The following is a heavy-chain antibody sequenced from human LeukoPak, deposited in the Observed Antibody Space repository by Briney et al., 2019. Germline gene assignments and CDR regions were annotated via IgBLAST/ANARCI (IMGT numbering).Heavy chain of an antibody. CDR2: IYSGGTT. Sequence: GGSLRLSCAASGFTVTSNYMSWVRQAPGKGLEWVSIIYSGGTTFYADSVRGRFTISRHNSKNTLYLQMNSLRAEDTAVYFCATLGSIVWGRKGTAPSLWGQGTLVTVSS. CDR1: GFTVTSNY. D-gene: IGHD2-21*02. V-gene: IGHV3-53*04. CDR3: ATLGSIVWGRKGTAPSL. J-gene: IGHJ4*02.